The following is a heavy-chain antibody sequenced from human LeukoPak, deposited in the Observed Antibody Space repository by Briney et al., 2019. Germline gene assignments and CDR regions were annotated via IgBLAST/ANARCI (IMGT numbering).Heavy chain of an antibody. CDR1: GDSIITYY. Sequence: ETLSLTCTVSGDSIITYYWSWIRQPPGEGLEWIGYMYYSGSTNYNPSLKSRVTISVDKSRNQFSLTLSSVTAADTAVYYCARHSRGYDSEFGYWGQGTLVTVSS. J-gene: IGHJ4*02. V-gene: IGHV4-59*08. D-gene: IGHD5-12*01. CDR3: ARHSRGYDSEFGY. CDR2: MYYSGST.